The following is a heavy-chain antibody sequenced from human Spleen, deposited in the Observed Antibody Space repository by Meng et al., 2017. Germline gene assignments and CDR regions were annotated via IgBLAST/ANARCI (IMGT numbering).Heavy chain of an antibody. CDR1: GFTFSSYG. J-gene: IGHJ3*02. D-gene: IGHD1-26*01. CDR2: IWYDGSNK. V-gene: IGHV3-33*01. Sequence: GGSLRLSCAASGFTFSSYGMHWVRQAPGKGLERVAVIWYDGSNKYYADSVKGRFTISRDNSKNTLYLQMNSLRAEDTAVYYCAGGIVGAIDAFDIWGQGTMVTVSS. CDR3: AGGIVGAIDAFDI.